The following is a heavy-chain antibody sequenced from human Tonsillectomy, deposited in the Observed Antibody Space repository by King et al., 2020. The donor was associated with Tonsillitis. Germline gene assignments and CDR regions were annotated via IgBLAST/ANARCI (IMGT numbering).Heavy chain of an antibody. CDR3: ARAPPTIGIDY. V-gene: IGHV3-30-3*01. CDR2: ISKDESNK. J-gene: IGHJ4*02. D-gene: IGHD5-24*01. CDR1: RFTFSTYT. Sequence: VQLLESGGGVVQPEKSLRLSCTASRFTFSTYTMHWVRQAPGKGLEWVSVISKDESNKYYADSVKGRFTISRDNSKNTLYLQMNSLRAEDTAVYYCARAPPTIGIDYWGQGTLVTVSS.